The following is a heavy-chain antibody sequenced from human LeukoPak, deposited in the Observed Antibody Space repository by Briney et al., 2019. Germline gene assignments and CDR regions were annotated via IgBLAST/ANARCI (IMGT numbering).Heavy chain of an antibody. V-gene: IGHV3-23*01. D-gene: IGHD2-15*01. CDR3: ASPGRSGGSGPYDY. Sequence: GGSLRLSCAASGFTFSSYAMSWVRQAPGKGLEWVSAISGSGGSTYYADSVKGRFTISRDNSKNTLYLQMNSLRAEDTAVYYCASPGRSGGSGPYDYWGQGTLVTVSS. CDR2: ISGSGGST. J-gene: IGHJ4*02. CDR1: GFTFSSYA.